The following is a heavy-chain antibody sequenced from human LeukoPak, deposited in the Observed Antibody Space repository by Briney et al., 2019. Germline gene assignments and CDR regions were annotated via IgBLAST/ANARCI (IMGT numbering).Heavy chain of an antibody. CDR1: GFTVRSFD. CDR2: IGTASDT. V-gene: IGHV3-13*01. D-gene: IGHD1-1*01. Sequence: GGSLRLSCAGSGFTVRSFDMHWVRQPTGQGLEWVSTIGTASDTYYPCSVEGRFTLSRDNAKNSLYLQMNSLTAGDTAVYYCARGPPRGKYYYMDVWGKGTTVTVSS. CDR3: ARGPPRGKYYYMDV. J-gene: IGHJ6*03.